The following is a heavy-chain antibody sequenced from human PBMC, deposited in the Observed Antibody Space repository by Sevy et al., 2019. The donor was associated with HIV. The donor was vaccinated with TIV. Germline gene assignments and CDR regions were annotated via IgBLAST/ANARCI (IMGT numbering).Heavy chain of an antibody. CDR3: TTARSEGWFGEFYFDY. D-gene: IGHD3-10*01. V-gene: IGHV3-15*01. CDR1: GFTFSNAW. Sequence: GGSLRLSCVVSGFTFSNAWMSWVRQAPGKGLEWVGRIKSKTDGGTTDYAAPVKGRFTVSKDDSKNTVFLQMNSLKTEDTAVYYCTTARSEGWFGEFYFDYWGQGTLVTVSS. J-gene: IGHJ4*02. CDR2: IKSKTDGGTT.